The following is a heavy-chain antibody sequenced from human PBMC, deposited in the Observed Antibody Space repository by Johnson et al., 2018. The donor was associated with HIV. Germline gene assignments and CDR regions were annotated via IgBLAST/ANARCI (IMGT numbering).Heavy chain of an antibody. CDR3: AKDLTYYYGSGSSNDAFDI. D-gene: IGHD3-10*01. Sequence: QVQLVESGGGEVQPGGSLRLSCAASGFTFSSYGMHWVRQAPGKGLEWVAFIRYDGSNKYYADSVKGRFTISRDNSKNTLYLQMNSLRAEDTAVYYCAKDLTYYYGSGSSNDAFDIWGQGTMVTVSS. J-gene: IGHJ3*02. CDR2: IRYDGSNK. V-gene: IGHV3-30*02. CDR1: GFTFSSYG.